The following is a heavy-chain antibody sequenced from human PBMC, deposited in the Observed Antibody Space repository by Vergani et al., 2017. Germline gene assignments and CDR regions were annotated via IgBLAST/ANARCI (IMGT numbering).Heavy chain of an antibody. CDR1: GGSISSGDYY. J-gene: IGHJ5*02. CDR2: IYYSGST. V-gene: IGHV4-30-4*08. Sequence: QVHLLESGPGLVKPSQTLSLTCTVSGGSISSGDYYWSWIRQPPGKGLEWIGYIYYSGSTYYNPSLKSRVTISVDTSKNQFSLKLSSVTAADTAVYYCAREVNGGVKNNWFDPWGQGTLVTVSS. D-gene: IGHD4-23*01. CDR3: AREVNGGVKNNWFDP.